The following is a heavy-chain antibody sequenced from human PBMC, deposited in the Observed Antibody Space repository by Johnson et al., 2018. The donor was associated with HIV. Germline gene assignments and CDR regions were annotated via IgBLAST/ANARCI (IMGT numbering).Heavy chain of an antibody. CDR1: GFGFSRYG. CDR2: IWYDGSNI. V-gene: IGHV3-33*08. CDR3: ARAINDAFDI. J-gene: IGHJ3*02. Sequence: QEQLVESGGGVVQPGRSLRASCAASGFGFSRYGMHWVRQAPGKGLEWVAVIWYDGSNIYYADSLKGRFIISRDNYKNTLYLQMNSLRAEDTAVYFCARAINDAFDIWGQGTMVTVSP.